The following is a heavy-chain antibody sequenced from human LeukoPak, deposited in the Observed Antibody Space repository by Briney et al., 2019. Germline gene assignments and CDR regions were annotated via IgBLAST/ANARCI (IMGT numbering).Heavy chain of an antibody. CDR1: GGSISSYY. CDR2: ISYTGTT. D-gene: IGHD5-18*01. V-gene: IGHV4-59*01. CDR3: ARYIQLWSPSGYYYYMDV. Sequence: SETLSLXCTVSGGSISSYYWSWIRQPPGKGLEWIGYISYTGTTNYNPSLKSRVTISVDTSKNQFSLKLSSVTAADTAVYYCARYIQLWSPSGYYYYMDVWGKGTTVTVSS. J-gene: IGHJ6*03.